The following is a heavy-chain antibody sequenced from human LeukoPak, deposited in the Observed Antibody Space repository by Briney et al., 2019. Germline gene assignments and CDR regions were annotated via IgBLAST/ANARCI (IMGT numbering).Heavy chain of an antibody. D-gene: IGHD3-22*01. J-gene: IGHJ4*02. CDR3: ASYDGSGYRYFDY. CDR2: IHYSGST. V-gene: IGHV4-39*01. CDR1: GGSISSSTYY. Sequence: KPSETLSLTCTVSGGSISSSTYYWVLIRPPPGKGPEWIATIHYSGSTYYNPSLKSRVTISVDTSKNQFSLKLSSVTATDTAMYYCASYDGSGYRYFDYWGQGTLVTVSS.